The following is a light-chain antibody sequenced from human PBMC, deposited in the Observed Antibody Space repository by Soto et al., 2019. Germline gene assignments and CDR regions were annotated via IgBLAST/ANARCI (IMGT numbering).Light chain of an antibody. J-gene: IGLJ2*01. CDR3: TSTSTKYFVIL. CDR1: SIGIGHADR. V-gene: IGLV2-18*02. CDR2: EVN. Sequence: QSVLTQPPSVSGSPGQSVTISCTGTSIGIGHADRVSWYQQSPGTAPKLMIYEVNNRPSGVPDRFSGSKSGNTASLTISGLQPEDEADYYCTSTSTKYFVILFGGGTKLTVL.